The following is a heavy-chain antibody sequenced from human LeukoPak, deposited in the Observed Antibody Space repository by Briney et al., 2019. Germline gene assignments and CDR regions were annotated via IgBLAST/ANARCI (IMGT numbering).Heavy chain of an antibody. V-gene: IGHV3-33*06. CDR1: GFTFSNYG. D-gene: IGHD1-26*01. J-gene: IGHJ4*02. CDR2: IWYDGTNK. CDR3: AKHIIVGTTKSMDS. Sequence: GNSLRLSCATSGFTFSNYGMHWVRQAPGKGLEWVAVIWYDGTNKYYVDSVKGRFTISRDNSENTLFLQMNSLRAEDTAVYYCAKHIIVGTTKSMDSWGQGTLVTVSS.